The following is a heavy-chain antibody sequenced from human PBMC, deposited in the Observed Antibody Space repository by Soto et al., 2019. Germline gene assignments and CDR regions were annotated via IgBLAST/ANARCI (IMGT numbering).Heavy chain of an antibody. CDR2: ITSDTITI. D-gene: IGHD1-26*01. V-gene: IGHV3-48*02. CDR1: GFPFSIYS. Sequence: EVQLVESGGGLVQPGGSLRLTCVASGFPFSIYSMNWVRQAPGKGLEWSSYITSDTITIKYADSVKGRFTISRDNAKNLVYLQMNSLRDEDTAVYFCARSVGGHFDYWGQGTVVTVSS. J-gene: IGHJ4*02. CDR3: ARSVGGHFDY.